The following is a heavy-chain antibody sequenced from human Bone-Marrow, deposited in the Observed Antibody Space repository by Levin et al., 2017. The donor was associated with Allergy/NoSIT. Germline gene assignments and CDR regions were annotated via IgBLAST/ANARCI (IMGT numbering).Heavy chain of an antibody. Sequence: HGESLKISCKASGYTFTGYYMHWVRQAPGQGLEWMGWLNPHSGGTNYAQKFQGRVTMTRDTSISTAYMDLSRLRSDDTAVYYCARGPLWELEGENFFDYWGQGTLVTVSS. CDR2: LNPHSGGT. CDR1: GYTFTGYY. V-gene: IGHV1-2*02. CDR3: ARGPLWELEGENFFDY. J-gene: IGHJ4*02. D-gene: IGHD1-26*01.